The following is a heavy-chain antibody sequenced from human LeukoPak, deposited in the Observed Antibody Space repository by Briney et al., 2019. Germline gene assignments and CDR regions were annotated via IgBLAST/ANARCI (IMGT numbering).Heavy chain of an antibody. J-gene: IGHJ5*02. CDR1: GFTFSAYG. V-gene: IGHV3-23*01. CDR2: ISVSGDIT. D-gene: IGHD2-15*01. Sequence: GGSLRLSCPASGFTFSAYGMGWVRRAPGKGLEWVSAISVSGDITNYADSVKGRFTISRDNSKNTVSLQMNGLRAEDTALYYCAKDQRFCSGGYCYGWFDPWGQGTLVTVSS. CDR3: AKDQRFCSGGYCYGWFDP.